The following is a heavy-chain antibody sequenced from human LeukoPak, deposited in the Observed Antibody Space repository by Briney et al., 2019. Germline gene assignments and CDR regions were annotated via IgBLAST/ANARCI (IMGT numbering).Heavy chain of an antibody. Sequence: GGSLRLSCAASGFTFSSYSMNWVRQAPGKGLEWVSFISSSSSYIYYADSVKGRFTISRDNSKNTLYLQMNSLRAEDTAVYYCAKGDMGGAPYYYYYMDVWGKGTTVTISS. V-gene: IGHV3-21*01. CDR2: ISSSSSYI. CDR1: GFTFSSYS. CDR3: AKGDMGGAPYYYYYMDV. D-gene: IGHD1-26*01. J-gene: IGHJ6*03.